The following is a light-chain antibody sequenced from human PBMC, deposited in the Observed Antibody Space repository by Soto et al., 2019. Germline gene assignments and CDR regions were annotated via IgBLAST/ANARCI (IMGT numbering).Light chain of an antibody. V-gene: IGKV1-6*01. J-gene: IGKJ1*01. CDR1: QSIRND. CDR2: AAS. CDR3: LQDYNYPWT. Sequence: AIQRTQSPSSLSASVGDRVTVTCRASQSIRNDLGWYKQKPGKAPKLLIYAASSLQSGVPSRFSGSGSGTDFTLTISSLQPEDFATYYCLQDYNYPWTFGQGTKVEIK.